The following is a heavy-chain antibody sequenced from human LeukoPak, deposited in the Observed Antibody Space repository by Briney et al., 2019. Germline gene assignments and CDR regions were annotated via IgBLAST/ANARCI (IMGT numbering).Heavy chain of an antibody. V-gene: IGHV5-10-1*01. Sequence: GESLQISCQGSGYSFTSYWISWVRQMPGKGLEWMGRIDPSDSYTNYSPSFQGHVTISADKSISTAYLQWSSLKASDTAMYYCARRVQGGSGWAYYYGMDVWGQGTTVTVSS. CDR2: IDPSDSYT. CDR1: GYSFTSYW. D-gene: IGHD6-19*01. CDR3: ARRVQGGSGWAYYYGMDV. J-gene: IGHJ6*02.